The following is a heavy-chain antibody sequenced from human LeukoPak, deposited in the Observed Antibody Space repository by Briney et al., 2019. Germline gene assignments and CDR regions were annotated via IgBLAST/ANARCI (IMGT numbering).Heavy chain of an antibody. CDR2: ISYDGSNK. CDR1: GFTFSSYA. D-gene: IGHD5-18*01. CDR3: ARSDTAMAPENYYYYGMDV. Sequence: PGGSLRLFCAASGFTFSSYAMHWVRQAPGKGLEWVAVISYDGSNKYYADSVKGRFTISRDNSKNTLYLQMNSLRAEDTAVYYCARSDTAMAPENYYYYGMDVWGQGTTVTVSS. V-gene: IGHV3-30-3*01. J-gene: IGHJ6*02.